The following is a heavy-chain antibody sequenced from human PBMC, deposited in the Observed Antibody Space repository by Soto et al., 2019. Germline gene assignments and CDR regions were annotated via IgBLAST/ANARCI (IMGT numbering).Heavy chain of an antibody. V-gene: IGHV4-30-4*01. Sequence: PSETLSLTCTVSGGSISSGDYYWSWIRQPPGKGLEWIGYIYYSGSTYYNPPLKSRVTISVDTSKNQFSLKLSSVTAADTAVYYCARFRVEYCSSTSCSNWFDPWGQGTLVTVSS. CDR1: GGSISSGDYY. J-gene: IGHJ5*02. CDR3: ARFRVEYCSSTSCSNWFDP. D-gene: IGHD2-2*01. CDR2: IYYSGST.